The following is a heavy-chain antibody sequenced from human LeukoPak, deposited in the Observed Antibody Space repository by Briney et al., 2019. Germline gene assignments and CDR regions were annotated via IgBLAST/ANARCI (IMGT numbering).Heavy chain of an antibody. Sequence: GGSLRLSCAASGFTLSSLAMHWVRQAPGKGLEWVSSSGTRSGTKYYADSVMGRFTISRDNSKNTLYLQMNSLRAEDTAVYYCAKDLGDIVVVPALGYWGQGTLVTVSS. CDR2: SGTRSGTK. CDR1: GFTLSSLA. J-gene: IGHJ4*02. V-gene: IGHV3-21*01. D-gene: IGHD2-2*01. CDR3: AKDLGDIVVVPALGY.